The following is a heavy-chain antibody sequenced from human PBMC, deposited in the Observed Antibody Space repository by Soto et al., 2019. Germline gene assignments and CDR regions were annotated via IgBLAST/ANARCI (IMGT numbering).Heavy chain of an antibody. CDR2: ISAYNGNT. V-gene: IGHV1-18*01. J-gene: IGHJ6*02. CDR3: ASYHLNYYYYGMDV. CDR1: GYTFTSYG. Sequence: QVQLVQSGAEVKKPGASVKDSCKASGYTFTSYGISWVRQAPGQGLEWMGWISAYNGNTNYAQTLQGRVTMTTDPSTSTAYRQLTSLRSDDTAVYYCASYHLNYYYYGMDVWGQGTTVTVSS.